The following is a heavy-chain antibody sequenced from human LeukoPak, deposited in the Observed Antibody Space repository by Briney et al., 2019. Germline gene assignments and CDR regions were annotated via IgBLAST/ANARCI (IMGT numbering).Heavy chain of an antibody. V-gene: IGHV3-30-3*01. J-gene: IGHJ4*02. CDR2: VGVTSNNGRDK. Sequence: GGSLRLSCAASGFTFSNYAMHWVRQAPGRGLEWVAVVGVTSNNGRDKYYADSVKGRFTISRDNSKNTLFLQMDSLRVEDTAVYYCAKAPPGLSLDSWGQGTLVTVSS. CDR3: AKAPPGLSLDS. CDR1: GFTFSNYA. D-gene: IGHD1-14*01.